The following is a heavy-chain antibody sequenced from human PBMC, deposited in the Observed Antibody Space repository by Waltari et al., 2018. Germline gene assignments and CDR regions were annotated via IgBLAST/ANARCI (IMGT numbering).Heavy chain of an antibody. Sequence: EVQLVESGGGLVQPGGSLRLSCAASGFTFSSYDMHWVRPAPGQGVEWVSYIRSSGSNRYYGEAGKGRCTMSRDNAKKALYLQMNSLRAEDTAVYYCARDGAVAGNFDYWGQGTQVTVSS. CDR3: ARDGAVAGNFDY. V-gene: IGHV3-48*03. CDR2: IRSSGSNR. J-gene: IGHJ4*02. D-gene: IGHD6-19*01. CDR1: GFTFSSYD.